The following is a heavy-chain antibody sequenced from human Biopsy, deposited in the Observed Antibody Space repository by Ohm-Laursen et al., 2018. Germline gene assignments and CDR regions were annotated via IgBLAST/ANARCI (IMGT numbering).Heavy chain of an antibody. CDR2: IFYRGST. CDR1: NVSFSSFY. V-gene: IGHV4-59*05. CDR3: ARDYDTSGYYYVS. D-gene: IGHD3-22*01. Sequence: SQTLSLTCPVSNVSFSSFYWSWIRQPPGKGLEWIGSIFYRGSTHYKPTLKSRVNISVDTSKNQFSKKLNSVTAADTAVYYCARDYDTSGYYYVSWGQGTLVTVSS. J-gene: IGHJ5*02.